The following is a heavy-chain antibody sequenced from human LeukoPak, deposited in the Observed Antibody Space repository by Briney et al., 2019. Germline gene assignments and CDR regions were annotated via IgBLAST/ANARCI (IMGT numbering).Heavy chain of an antibody. Sequence: SVKVSFKASGGTFSSYAISWVRQAPGQGLEWMGGIIPIFGTANYAQKFQGRVTITADESTSTAYMELSSLRSEDTAVYYCAGGRLQRSGFDYWGQGTLVTVSS. V-gene: IGHV1-69*13. J-gene: IGHJ4*02. CDR3: AGGRLQRSGFDY. CDR1: GGTFSSYA. CDR2: IIPIFGTA. D-gene: IGHD4-11*01.